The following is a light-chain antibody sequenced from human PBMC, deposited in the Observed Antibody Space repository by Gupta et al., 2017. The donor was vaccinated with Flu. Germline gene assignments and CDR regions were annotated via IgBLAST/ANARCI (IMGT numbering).Light chain of an antibody. Sequence: SSLFASVGDRGTITCRASQSISSYLHWYKQKQGEAPKLLIYAETSWQSGVTSRFSGSGGGKDVTLTISSRQQEDVAAYYCQQIDNNPLLTFGHGTKVDI. CDR3: QQIDNNPLLT. CDR2: AET. CDR1: QSISSY. J-gene: IGKJ3*01. V-gene: IGKV1-39*01.